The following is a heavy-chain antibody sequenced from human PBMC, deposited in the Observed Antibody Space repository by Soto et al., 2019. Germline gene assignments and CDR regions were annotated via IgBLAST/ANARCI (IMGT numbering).Heavy chain of an antibody. J-gene: IGHJ6*02. Sequence: SETLSLTCAVSGGSISSGGYSWSWIRQPPGKGLEWIGYIYHSVSTYYNPSLKSRVTISVDRSKNQFSLKLSSVTAADTAVYNCARATVVAATPPLYYYGMDVWGQGTTVTVSS. D-gene: IGHD2-15*01. CDR1: GGSISSGGYS. CDR3: ARATVVAATPPLYYYGMDV. V-gene: IGHV4-30-2*01. CDR2: IYHSVST.